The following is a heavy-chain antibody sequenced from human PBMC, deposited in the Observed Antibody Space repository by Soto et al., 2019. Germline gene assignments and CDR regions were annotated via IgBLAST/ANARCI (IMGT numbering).Heavy chain of an antibody. J-gene: IGHJ6*02. D-gene: IGHD4-4*01. CDR2: IYPGDSDT. V-gene: IGHV5-51*01. Sequence: GESLKISCKGSGYTFTDYWIGWVRQLPGKGLEWRGIIYPGDSDTRYSPSYPCHVTITGDKSTSTAYLQRNTLKASDTAMYYCARNISNFRYYSYVMDVWGQGTTVTVSS. CDR1: GYTFTDYW. CDR3: ARNISNFRYYSYVMDV.